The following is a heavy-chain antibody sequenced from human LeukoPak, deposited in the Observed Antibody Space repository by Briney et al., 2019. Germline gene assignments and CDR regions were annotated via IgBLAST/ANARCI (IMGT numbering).Heavy chain of an antibody. Sequence: PSDTLSLTCAVYGGSFSGYYWSWVRQPPGKGLECIGEINHSGSTNYNPSLMSRVSISVDTSKNQFSLRLSSVTAADTALYNCARLGCSSTSCLFDYWGQGTLVTVSS. CDR1: GGSFSGYY. CDR3: ARLGCSSTSCLFDY. V-gene: IGHV4-34*01. CDR2: INHSGST. J-gene: IGHJ4*02. D-gene: IGHD2-2*01.